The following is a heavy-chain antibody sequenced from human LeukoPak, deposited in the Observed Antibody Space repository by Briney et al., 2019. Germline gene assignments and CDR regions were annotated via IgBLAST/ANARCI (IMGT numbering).Heavy chain of an antibody. D-gene: IGHD2-2*01. Sequence: GGSLRLSCAASGFTFSSYSMNWVRQAPGKGLEWVSSISSSSSYIYYADSVKGRFTISRDNAKNSLYLQMNSLRAEDTAVYYCARDGIVPAAMTPLDYRGQGTLVTVSS. CDR2: ISSSSSYI. J-gene: IGHJ4*02. CDR3: ARDGIVPAAMTPLDY. V-gene: IGHV3-21*01. CDR1: GFTFSSYS.